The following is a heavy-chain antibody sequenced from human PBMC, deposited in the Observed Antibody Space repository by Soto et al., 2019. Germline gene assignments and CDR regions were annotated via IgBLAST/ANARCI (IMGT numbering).Heavy chain of an antibody. D-gene: IGHD3-22*01. CDR2: ISGSGGST. Sequence: EVQLLESGGGLVQPGGSLRLSCAASGFTFSSYAMSWVRQAPGKGLEWVSAISGSGGSTYYADSVKGRFTISRDNSKNTLYLQMNILRAEDTAVYYCAKDKGVVVTTGFDYWVQGTLVTVS. CDR3: AKDKGVVVTTGFDY. CDR1: GFTFSSYA. V-gene: IGHV3-23*01. J-gene: IGHJ4*02.